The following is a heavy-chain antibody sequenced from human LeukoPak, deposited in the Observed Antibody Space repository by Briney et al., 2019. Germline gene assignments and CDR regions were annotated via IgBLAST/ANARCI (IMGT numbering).Heavy chain of an antibody. V-gene: IGHV1-2*02. D-gene: IGHD2-2*02. J-gene: IGHJ6*03. CDR1: GYTLTGYY. Sequence: GASVKVSCKASGYTLTGYYMHWVRQAPGQGLEWMGWINPNSGGTNYAQKFQGRVTMTRDTSISTAYMELSRLRSDDTAVYYCAREGCSSTSCYNWVYYMGVWGKGTTVTISS. CDR2: INPNSGGT. CDR3: AREGCSSTSCYNWVYYMGV.